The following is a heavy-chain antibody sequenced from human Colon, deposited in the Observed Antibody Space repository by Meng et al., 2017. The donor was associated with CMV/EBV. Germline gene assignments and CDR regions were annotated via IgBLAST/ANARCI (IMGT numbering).Heavy chain of an antibody. V-gene: IGHV4-31*03. CDR2: IHDSGST. CDR1: GGSISSGGYY. J-gene: IGHJ5*02. D-gene: IGHD3-10*01. Sequence: QVQLQESGPGLVKPSQTLPLTCPVSGGSISSGGYYWSWIRQHPGKGLEWIGYIHDSGSTYYNPSLKSRVTISADTSKNQFSLKLSSMTAADTAVYYCARASYGSGSPLGESWFDPWGQGTLVTVAS. CDR3: ARASYGSGSPLGESWFDP.